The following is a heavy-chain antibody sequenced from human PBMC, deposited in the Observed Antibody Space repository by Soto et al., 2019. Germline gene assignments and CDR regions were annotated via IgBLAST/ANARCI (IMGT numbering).Heavy chain of an antibody. CDR1: GGTFSRNA. CDR2: IIPNSGGT. V-gene: IGHV1-2*02. CDR3: ASKGSSSWYRNAFDI. J-gene: IGHJ3*02. D-gene: IGHD6-13*01. Sequence: ASVKVSCKASGGTFSRNAISWVRQAPGQGLEWMGGIIPNSGGTNYAQKFQGRVTMTRDTSISTAYMERSRLRSDDTAVYYCASKGSSSWYRNAFDIWGQGTMVTVSS.